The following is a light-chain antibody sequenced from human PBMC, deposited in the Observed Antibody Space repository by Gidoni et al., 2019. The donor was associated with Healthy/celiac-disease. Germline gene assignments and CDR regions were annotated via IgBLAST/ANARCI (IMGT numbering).Light chain of an antibody. CDR3: QQLNSYPPT. J-gene: IGKJ1*01. CDR2: AAS. V-gene: IGKV1-9*01. CDR1: QGISSY. Sequence: IQFTQSPSFLSASVGDKVTITCRASQGISSYLAWYQQKPEKAPKLLIYAASTLQSGVPSRFSGSGSGTEFTLTINSLQPEDFATYYCQQLNSYPPTFXXXTKVEIK.